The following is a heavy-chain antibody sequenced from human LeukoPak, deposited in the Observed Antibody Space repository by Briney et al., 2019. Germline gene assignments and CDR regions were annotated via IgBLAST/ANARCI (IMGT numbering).Heavy chain of an antibody. V-gene: IGHV3-23*01. J-gene: IGHJ4*02. Sequence: GGSLRLSCAASGFTFSSYAMSWVRQAPGKGLEWVSAISGSGDSTYYGDSVKGRFTISRDNSKNTLYLQMNSLRAEDTSVYYCAKTRPLDSSSWSHGDYWGQGTLVTVSS. D-gene: IGHD6-13*01. CDR2: ISGSGDST. CDR1: GFTFSSYA. CDR3: AKTRPLDSSSWSHGDY.